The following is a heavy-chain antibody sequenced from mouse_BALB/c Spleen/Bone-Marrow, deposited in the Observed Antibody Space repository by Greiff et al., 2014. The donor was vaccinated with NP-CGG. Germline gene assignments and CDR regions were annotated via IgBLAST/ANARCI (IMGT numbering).Heavy chain of an antibody. D-gene: IGHD3-3*01. CDR1: GYAFTNYL. CDR3: ARRDGSYFDY. Sequence: VQLQESGAELVRPGTSVKVSCKASGYAFTNYLIEWVKQRPGQGLEWIGMINPGSGGTNYNEKFKGKATLTADKSSSTAYMQLSRLTSDDSAVYFCARRDGSYFDYWGQGTTLTVSS. V-gene: IGHV1-54*01. CDR2: INPGSGGT. J-gene: IGHJ2*01.